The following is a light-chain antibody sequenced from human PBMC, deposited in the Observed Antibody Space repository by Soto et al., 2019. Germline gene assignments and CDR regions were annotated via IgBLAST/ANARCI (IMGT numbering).Light chain of an antibody. CDR1: SSDVGGYNY. CDR3: SSYANNNNILV. J-gene: IGLJ1*01. CDR2: EVT. V-gene: IGLV2-8*01. Sequence: LTQPPSASGSPGQSVTISCTGTSSDVGGYNYVSWYQQRPGKVPKVIIYEVTKRPSGVPDRFSGSKSGNTASLTVSGLQAEDEADYFCSSYANNNNILVFGTGTKVTVL.